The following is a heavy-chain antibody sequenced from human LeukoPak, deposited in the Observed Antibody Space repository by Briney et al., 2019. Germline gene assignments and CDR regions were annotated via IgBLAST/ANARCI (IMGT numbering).Heavy chain of an antibody. CDR2: INPDSGDT. CDR1: GYTFTVYY. Sequence: ASVKVSCKASGYTFTVYYMHWVRQAPGQGLESMGWINPDSGDTNYEQKFQGRVTMTRDTSIGTAYVELSRLRSDDTALYYCARGAGSGSLAYDYGMDVWGQGTTVTVSS. V-gene: IGHV1-2*02. D-gene: IGHD3-10*01. J-gene: IGHJ6*02. CDR3: ARGAGSGSLAYDYGMDV.